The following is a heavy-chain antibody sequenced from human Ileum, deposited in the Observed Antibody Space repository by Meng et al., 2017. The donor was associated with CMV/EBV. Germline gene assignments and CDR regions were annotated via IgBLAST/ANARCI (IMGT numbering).Heavy chain of an antibody. CDR3: VSYDWKLPFDR. D-gene: IGHD3-16*01. Sequence: GSLKISCAASGFTFSSSYMYWVRQVPGKGLVWVSRVIPDGSGTGYADAVKGRFTISRDNAKNTLYLQMNSLRVEDTAVYYCVSYDWKLPFDRWGQGTLVTVSS. CDR2: VIPDGSGT. J-gene: IGHJ4*02. V-gene: IGHV3-74*01. CDR1: GFTFSSSY.